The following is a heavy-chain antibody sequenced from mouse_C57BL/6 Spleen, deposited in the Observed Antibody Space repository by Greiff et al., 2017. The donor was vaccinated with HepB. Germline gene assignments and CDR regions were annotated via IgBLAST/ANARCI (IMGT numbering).Heavy chain of an antibody. J-gene: IGHJ4*01. CDR3: ARGRVGRGVAMDY. V-gene: IGHV1-53*01. CDR2: INPSNGGT. D-gene: IGHD1-1*01. CDR1: GYTFTSYW. Sequence: QVQLQQPGTELVKPGASVKLSCKASGYTFTSYWMHWVKQRPGQGLEWIGNINPSNGGTNYNEKFKSKATLTVDKSSSTAYMQRSSLTSEDSAVYYCARGRVGRGVAMDYWGQGTSVTVSS.